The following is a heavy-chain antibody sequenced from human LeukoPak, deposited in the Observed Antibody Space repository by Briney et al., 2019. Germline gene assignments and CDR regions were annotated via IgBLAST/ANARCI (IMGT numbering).Heavy chain of an antibody. CDR3: ARDAPGSCSGGSCYPEPLDY. J-gene: IGHJ4*02. Sequence: ASVKVSCKASGYTFTGYYMHWVRQAPGQGLEWLGWIKPNSGGTNYAQKFPGRVTMTRDTSISTAYMELSRLRSDDTAVYYCARDAPGSCSGGSCYPEPLDYWGQGTLVTVSS. D-gene: IGHD2-15*01. CDR1: GYTFTGYY. V-gene: IGHV1-2*02. CDR2: IKPNSGGT.